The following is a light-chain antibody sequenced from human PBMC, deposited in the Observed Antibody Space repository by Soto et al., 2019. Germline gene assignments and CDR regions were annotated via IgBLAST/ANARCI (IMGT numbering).Light chain of an antibody. CDR1: QSIDTS. Sequence: DIKMTQSPSTLSASIGDRVTITCRASQSIDTSLAWYQQKPGKAPKLLIYKASSLQSGVPSRFSGSGSGTEFTLTISSLQPDDFATYSCQHYNAYSRTFGQGTKVEVK. V-gene: IGKV1-5*03. J-gene: IGKJ1*01. CDR3: QHYNAYSRT. CDR2: KAS.